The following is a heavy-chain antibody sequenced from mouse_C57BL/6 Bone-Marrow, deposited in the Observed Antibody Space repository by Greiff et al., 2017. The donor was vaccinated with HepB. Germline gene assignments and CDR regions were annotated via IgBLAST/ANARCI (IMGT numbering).Heavy chain of an antibody. D-gene: IGHD1-1*01. CDR2: INPGSGGT. CDR1: GYAFTNYL. Sequence: QVQLQQSGAELVRPGPSVKVSCKASGYAFTNYLIEWVKQRPGQGLEWIRVINPGSGGTNYNEKFKGKATLTADKSSSTAYMQLSSLTSEDSAVYFCARPSYYYGSSPYAMDYWGQGTSVTVSS. V-gene: IGHV1-54*01. CDR3: ARPSYYYGSSPYAMDY. J-gene: IGHJ4*01.